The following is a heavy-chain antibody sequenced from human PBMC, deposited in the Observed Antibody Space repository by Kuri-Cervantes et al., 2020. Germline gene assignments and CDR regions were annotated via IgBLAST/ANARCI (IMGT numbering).Heavy chain of an antibody. CDR1: GGSISGYY. D-gene: IGHD4-11*01. CDR3: AGYRNYGDPYYYFDY. CDR2: IYYSEST. Sequence: GSLRLSCTVSGGSISGYYWSWIRQPPGKGLEWIGYIYYSESTNYNPSLKSRVTISVDMSKNQFSLKLYSVTAADTAVYYCAGYRNYGDPYYYFDYWGQGTLVTVSS. J-gene: IGHJ4*02. V-gene: IGHV4-59*01.